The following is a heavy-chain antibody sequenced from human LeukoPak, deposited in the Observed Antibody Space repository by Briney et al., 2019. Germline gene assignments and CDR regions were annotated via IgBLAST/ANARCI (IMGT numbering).Heavy chain of an antibody. D-gene: IGHD1-26*01. CDR3: ARHVGVGPYYFDY. V-gene: IGHV4-59*08. CDR1: YGSLRAYY. J-gene: IGHJ4*02. Sequence: SETLSLTCGVSYGSLRAYYWSWIRQPPGKGLEWLGFVYYTGITHYNPSLKDRVTISVDTSRNHFSLTLSSVTAADTAIYYCARHVGVGPYYFDYWGQGTLVTVSS. CDR2: VYYTGIT.